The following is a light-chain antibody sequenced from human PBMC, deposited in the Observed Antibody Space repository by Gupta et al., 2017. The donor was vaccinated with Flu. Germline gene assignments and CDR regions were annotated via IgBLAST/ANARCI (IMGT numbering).Light chain of an antibody. V-gene: IGKV1-5*03. J-gene: IGKJ3*01. CDR3: QQYSSYSLFT. Sequence: DIQMTQSPSTLSASVGDRVTITCRASQNINSWLAWYQQKPGKAPKLLIYKASSLESGVPSRFSGSESGTEFTLTINCLQPDDFATYYCQQYSSYSLFTFGPGTTVDVK. CDR1: QNINSW. CDR2: KAS.